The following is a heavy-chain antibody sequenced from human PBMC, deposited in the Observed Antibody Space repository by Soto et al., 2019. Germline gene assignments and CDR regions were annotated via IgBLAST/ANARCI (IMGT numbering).Heavy chain of an antibody. CDR2: INHSGST. D-gene: IGHD3-10*01. Sequence: SETLSLTCAVYGGSFSGYYWSWIRQPPGKGLEWIGEINHSGSTNYNPSIKSRVTITVDTSKNQFSLKLSSVTAADTAVYYCARQGIGVLHGLVDVWGQGTTVTVSS. CDR3: ARQGIGVLHGLVDV. V-gene: IGHV4-34*01. CDR1: GGSFSGYY. J-gene: IGHJ6*02.